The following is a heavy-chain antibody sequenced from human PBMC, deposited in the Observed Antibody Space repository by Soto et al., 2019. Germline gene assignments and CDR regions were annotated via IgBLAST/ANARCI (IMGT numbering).Heavy chain of an antibody. CDR1: GYTFTSYG. CDR2: ISAYNGDT. V-gene: IGHV1-18*01. D-gene: IGHD2-8*01. CDR3: ARSGAYCTSITCLFDSF. Sequence: QAQLVQSGGEVKKPGASVKVSCRASGYTFTSYGYAWVRQAPGQGLEWMGWISAYNGDTNYAQKFQARVTLTTDTSTTTAHMELSNLGSDDTAVYYCARSGAYCTSITCLFDSFWGLGTLVTVSS. J-gene: IGHJ4*02.